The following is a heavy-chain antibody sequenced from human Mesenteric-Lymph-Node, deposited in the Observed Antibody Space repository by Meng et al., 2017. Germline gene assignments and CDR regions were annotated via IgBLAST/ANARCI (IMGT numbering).Heavy chain of an antibody. CDR2: ISSYNGKT. Sequence: ASVKVSCKASGYTFTDYCMHWVRQAPGQGLEWMGWISSYNGKTNYAQKLQGRVTMTTDPSTSTAYMELRSLRSDDTAVYYCARVDQQLVPDFDYWVQGTLVTVSS. V-gene: IGHV1-18*04. D-gene: IGHD6-13*01. J-gene: IGHJ4*02. CDR3: ARVDQQLVPDFDY. CDR1: GYTFTDYC.